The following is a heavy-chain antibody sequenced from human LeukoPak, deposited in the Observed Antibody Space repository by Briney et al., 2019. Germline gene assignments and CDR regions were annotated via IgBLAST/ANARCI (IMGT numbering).Heavy chain of an antibody. Sequence: GGSLRLSCAASGFTFSSYAMSWVRQAPGKGLEWVSAISSSGGGTYHADSVKGRFTIYRDNSKNTLYLQMNSLRGEDTAVYYCATWRDKAAVSWGQGTLVTVSS. J-gene: IGHJ5*02. V-gene: IGHV3-23*01. D-gene: IGHD6-13*01. CDR3: ATWRDKAAVS. CDR1: GFTFSSYA. CDR2: ISSSGGGT.